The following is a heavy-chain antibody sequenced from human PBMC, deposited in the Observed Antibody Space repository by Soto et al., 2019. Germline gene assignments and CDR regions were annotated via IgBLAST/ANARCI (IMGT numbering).Heavy chain of an antibody. CDR2: ISYDGSNK. J-gene: IGHJ4*02. V-gene: IGHV3-30-3*01. CDR1: GFTFSSYA. CDR3: AREHQGGPAY. D-gene: IGHD3-16*01. Sequence: QVQLVESGGGVVQPGRSLRLSCAASGFTFSSYAMHWVRQAPGKGLEWVAVISYDGSNKYYADSVKGRFTISRDNSKNTLYLQMNRLRAEDTAVYYCAREHQGGPAYWGQGTLVTVSS.